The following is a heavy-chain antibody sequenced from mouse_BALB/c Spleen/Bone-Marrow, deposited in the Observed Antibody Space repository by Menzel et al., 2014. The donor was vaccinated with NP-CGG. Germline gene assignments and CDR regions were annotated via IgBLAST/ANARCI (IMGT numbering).Heavy chain of an antibody. V-gene: IGHV5-9-4*01. Sequence: EVKLVESGGPLVKPGGSLKLSCAASGFTFSNYAMSWVRQSPEKRLEWVAEISNGGNYTYYPDTVTGRFTISRDNAKNTLYLEMSSLRSEDTAMYYCSRNSNYSFDFWGQGTTLTVSS. CDR1: GFTFSNYA. CDR3: SRNSNYSFDF. J-gene: IGHJ2*01. CDR2: ISNGGNYT. D-gene: IGHD2-5*01.